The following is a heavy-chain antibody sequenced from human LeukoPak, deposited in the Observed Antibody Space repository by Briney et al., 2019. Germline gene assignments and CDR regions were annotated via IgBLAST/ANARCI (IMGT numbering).Heavy chain of an antibody. CDR3: ARLRQQLVGDY. Sequence: HGESLKISCQGSGYDFTRYWIGWVRQMPGKGLEWMGIIYTGDSDTRYSPFFQGQVTISADKSINTAYLQWRSLKASDTAMYYCARLRQQLVGDYWGQGTLVTVSS. CDR2: IYTGDSDT. J-gene: IGHJ4*02. V-gene: IGHV5-51*01. CDR1: GYDFTRYW. D-gene: IGHD6-13*01.